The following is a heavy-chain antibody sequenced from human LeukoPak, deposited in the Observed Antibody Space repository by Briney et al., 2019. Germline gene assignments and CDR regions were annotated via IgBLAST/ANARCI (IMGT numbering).Heavy chain of an antibody. V-gene: IGHV4-39*01. J-gene: IGHJ3*02. D-gene: IGHD1-26*01. CDR1: GGSISNSGYY. Sequence: SETLSLTCTVSGGSISNSGYYWGWIRQPPGKGLEWIGSIYYTGNTYYNPSLNSRVTISVDTSKNQFSLKLSSVTAADTAVYYCARHSGHSVSYLFGFDIWGQGTTVTVSS. CDR2: IYYTGNT. CDR3: ARHSGHSVSYLFGFDI.